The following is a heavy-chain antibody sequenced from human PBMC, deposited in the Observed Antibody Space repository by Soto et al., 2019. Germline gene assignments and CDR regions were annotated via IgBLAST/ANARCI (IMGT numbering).Heavy chain of an antibody. CDR3: ARGLIGVVIDY. D-gene: IGHD3-3*01. CDR2: INHSGST. J-gene: IGHJ4*02. CDR1: GGSFSGYY. V-gene: IGHV4-34*01. Sequence: QVQLQQWGAGLLKPSETLSLTCAVYGGSFSGYYWSWIRQPPGKGLEWIGEINHSGSTNYNPSLKSRVTISVDTSKNQFSLKLSSVTAADTAVYYCARGLIGVVIDYWGKGTLVTVSS.